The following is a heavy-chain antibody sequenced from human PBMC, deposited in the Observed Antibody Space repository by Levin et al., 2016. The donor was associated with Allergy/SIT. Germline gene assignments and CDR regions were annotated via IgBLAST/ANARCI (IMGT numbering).Heavy chain of an antibody. J-gene: IGHJ4*02. V-gene: IGHV3-23*01. CDR1: GFTFNDYG. D-gene: IGHD6-6*01. Sequence: GESLKISCAASGFTFNDYGMAWVRQAPGKGLEWVSTISGDGANTHYPDSLKGRFAISRDNSRSTLFLQMNSLRAEDTAIYYCARDVPPGAAPTLFDYWGQGTLVTVSS. CDR3: ARDVPPGAAPTLFDY. CDR2: ISGDGANT.